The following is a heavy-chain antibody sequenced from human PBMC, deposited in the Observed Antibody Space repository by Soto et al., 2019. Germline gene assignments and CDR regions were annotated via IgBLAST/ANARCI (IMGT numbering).Heavy chain of an antibody. D-gene: IGHD3-10*01. CDR3: AKDGYGNYYGSGSHFDY. V-gene: IGHV3-23*01. CDR1: GFTFSSYA. Sequence: EVQLLESGGGLVQPGGSLRLSCAASGFTFSSYAMRWVRQAPGKGLEWVSAISGSGGSTYYADSVKGRFTISRDNSKNTLYLQMNSLSAEDTAVYYCAKDGYGNYYGSGSHFDYWGQGTLVTVSS. CDR2: ISGSGGST. J-gene: IGHJ4*02.